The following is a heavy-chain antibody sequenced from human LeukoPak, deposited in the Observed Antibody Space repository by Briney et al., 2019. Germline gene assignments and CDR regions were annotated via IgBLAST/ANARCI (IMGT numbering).Heavy chain of an antibody. J-gene: IGHJ4*02. V-gene: IGHV3-30-3*01. CDR1: GFTFSSYA. D-gene: IGHD6-13*01. CDR2: ISYDGSNK. Sequence: GGSLRLSCAASGFTFSSYAMHWVRQAPGKGLEWVAVISYDGSNKYYADSVKGRFTISRDNSKNTLYLQMNSLRAEDTAVYYCARGKGITAADIPHDYWGQGTLVTVSS. CDR3: ARGKGITAADIPHDY.